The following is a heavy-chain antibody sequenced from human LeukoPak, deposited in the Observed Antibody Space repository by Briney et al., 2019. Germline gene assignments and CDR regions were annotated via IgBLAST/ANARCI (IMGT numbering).Heavy chain of an antibody. J-gene: IGHJ4*02. Sequence: PSETLSLTCTVSDYSISSGYYWGWIRQPPGKGLEWIGSMYYSGSTYYNPSLKSRVRVSVDTSKNQFSLRLTSVTAADTAVYYCARQTGSGLFILPGGQGTLVTVSS. CDR2: MYYSGST. D-gene: IGHD3/OR15-3a*01. CDR3: ARQTGSGLFILP. CDR1: DYSISSGYY. V-gene: IGHV4-38-2*02.